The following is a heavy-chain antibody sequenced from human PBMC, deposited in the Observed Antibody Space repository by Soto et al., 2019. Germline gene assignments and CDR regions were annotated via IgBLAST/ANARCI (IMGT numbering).Heavy chain of an antibody. J-gene: IGHJ4*02. V-gene: IGHV4-34*01. CDR1: GGSFSGYY. CDR3: GRETVAEKFDY. Sequence: SETLSLTCAVYGGSFSGYYWSGIRQPPGKGLEWIGEINHSGSTNYNPSLKSRVTISVDTSKNQFSLKLSSVTAADTAVYYCGRETVAEKFDYWGQGTLVTGSS. CDR2: INHSGST. D-gene: IGHD6-19*01.